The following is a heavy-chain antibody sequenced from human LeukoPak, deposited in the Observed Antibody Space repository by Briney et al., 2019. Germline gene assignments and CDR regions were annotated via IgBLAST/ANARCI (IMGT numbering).Heavy chain of an antibody. V-gene: IGHV4-31*03. CDR3: ATSSGYYYGYFQH. D-gene: IGHD3-22*01. CDR2: IYYSGST. J-gene: IGHJ1*01. Sequence: SETLSLTCTVSGGSISSGGYYWSWIRQHPGEGLEWIGYIYYSGSTYYNPSLKSRVTISVDTSKNQFSLKLSSVTAADTAVYYCATSSGYYYGYFQHWGQGTLVTVSS. CDR1: GGSISSGGYY.